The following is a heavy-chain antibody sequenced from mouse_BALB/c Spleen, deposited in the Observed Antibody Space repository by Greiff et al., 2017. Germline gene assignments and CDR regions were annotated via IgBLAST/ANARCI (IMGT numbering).Heavy chain of an antibody. J-gene: IGHJ2*01. CDR1: GFTFSSYT. Sequence: EVHLVESGGGLVQPGGSLKLSCAASGFTFSSYTMSWVRQTPEKRLEWVAYISNGGGSTYYPDTVKGRFTISRDNAKNTLYLQMSSLKSEDTAMYYCARRGFDYWGQGTTLTVSS. CDR2: ISNGGGST. CDR3: ARRGFDY. V-gene: IGHV5-12-2*01.